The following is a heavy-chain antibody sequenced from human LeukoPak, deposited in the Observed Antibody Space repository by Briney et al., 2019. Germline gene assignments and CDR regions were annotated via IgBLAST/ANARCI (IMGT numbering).Heavy chain of an antibody. CDR3: ARALRNYGYYGGFDY. CDR2: IYYSGST. D-gene: IGHD4-17*01. CDR1: GGSISSYY. Sequence: SETLSLTCTVSGGSISSYYWSWIRQPPGKGLEWIGYIYYSGSTNYNPSLKSRVTISVDTSKNQFSLKLSSVTAADTAVYYCARALRNYGYYGGFDYWGQGTLVTVSS. J-gene: IGHJ4*02. V-gene: IGHV4-59*01.